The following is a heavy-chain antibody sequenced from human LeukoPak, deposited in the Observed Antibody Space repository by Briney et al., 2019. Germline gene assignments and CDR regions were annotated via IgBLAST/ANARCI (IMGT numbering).Heavy chain of an antibody. V-gene: IGHV1-8*01. J-gene: IGHJ4*03. CDR1: GYTLSNYD. CDR2: VSPKTGDT. D-gene: IGHD2-2*01. Sequence: ASVKVSCKASGYTLSNYDINWIRQATGQGLDWMGWVSPKTGDTGYTQKFRGRVTMTWNTSINTAYMELSGLRSDDTAVYYFARGRPHADWGQGTPVTVSS. CDR3: ARGRPHAD.